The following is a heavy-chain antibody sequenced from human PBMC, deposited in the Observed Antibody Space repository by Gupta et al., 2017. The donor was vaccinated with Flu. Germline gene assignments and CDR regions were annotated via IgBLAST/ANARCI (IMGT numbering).Heavy chain of an antibody. CDR3: ARTYRGYDTYYFDY. CDR2: IYYSGST. Sequence: QVQLQESGPGLVKPSETLSLTCTVSGGSISSYYWSWIRQPPGKGLEWIGYIYYSGSTNYNPSLKSRVTISVDTSKNQFSLKLSSVTAADTAVYYCARTYRGYDTYYFDYWGQGTLVTVSS. CDR1: GGSISSYY. D-gene: IGHD5-12*01. V-gene: IGHV4-59*01. J-gene: IGHJ4*02.